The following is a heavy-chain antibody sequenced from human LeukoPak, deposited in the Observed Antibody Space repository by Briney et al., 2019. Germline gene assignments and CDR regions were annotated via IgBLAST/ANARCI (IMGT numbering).Heavy chain of an antibody. CDR2: IYHSGSA. D-gene: IGHD2-2*01. J-gene: IGHJ5*02. CDR1: GYSISSGYQ. V-gene: IGHV4-38-2*02. Sequence: SETLSLTCAVPGYSISSGYQWAWIRQSPGKGLEWIGSIYHSGSAHYNPSLKSRVTISVETSKNQFSLKMYSVTAADTAVYYCARDPRWLTPNCTSTSCYENYFDPWGQGTLVTVSS. CDR3: ARDPRWLTPNCTSTSCYENYFDP.